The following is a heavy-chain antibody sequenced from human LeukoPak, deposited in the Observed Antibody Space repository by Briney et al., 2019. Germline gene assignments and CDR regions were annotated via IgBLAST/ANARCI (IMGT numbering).Heavy chain of an antibody. V-gene: IGHV3-23*01. CDR2: ISGSGGST. Sequence: GGSLRLSCAASGFTFSSYAMSWVRQAPGQGLEWVSAISGSGGSTYYADSVKGRFTISRDNSKNTLDLQMNSLRAEDTAVYYCAKNVYYDILTGFDYWGQETLVTVSS. CDR1: GFTFSSYA. D-gene: IGHD3-9*01. CDR3: AKNVYYDILTGFDY. J-gene: IGHJ4*02.